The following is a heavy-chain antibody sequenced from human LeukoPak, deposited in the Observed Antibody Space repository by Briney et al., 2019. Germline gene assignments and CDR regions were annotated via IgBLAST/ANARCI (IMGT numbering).Heavy chain of an antibody. J-gene: IGHJ3*02. Sequence: GGSLRLSCAASGFTFSTYTMNWVRQAPGKGLEWVSCISSSSSYVYYADSVKGRFTISRDNAKNSLYLQMNSLRAEDTAVYYCARDEFRGYYDNNGHDAFDIWGQGTMVTVSS. V-gene: IGHV3-21*01. CDR1: GFTFSTYT. CDR2: ISSSSSYV. D-gene: IGHD3-22*01. CDR3: ARDEFRGYYDNNGHDAFDI.